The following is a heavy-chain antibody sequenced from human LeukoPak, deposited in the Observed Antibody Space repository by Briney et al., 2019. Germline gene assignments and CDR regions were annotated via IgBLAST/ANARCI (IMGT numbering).Heavy chain of an antibody. Sequence: MSSETLSLTCTVSGGSISSSSYYWGWIRQPPGKGLEWIGSIYYSGSTYYNPSLKSRVTISVDTSKNQFSLKLSSVTAADTAVYYCARGDSMEYYDFWSGYYPTRFDYWGQGTLVTVSS. V-gene: IGHV4-39*01. D-gene: IGHD3-3*01. J-gene: IGHJ4*02. CDR2: IYYSGST. CDR3: ARGDSMEYYDFWSGYYPTRFDY. CDR1: GGSISSSSYY.